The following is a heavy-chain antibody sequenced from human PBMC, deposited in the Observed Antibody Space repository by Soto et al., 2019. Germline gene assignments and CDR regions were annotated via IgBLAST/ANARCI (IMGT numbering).Heavy chain of an antibody. V-gene: IGHV1-24*01. CDR1: GYTLTELS. D-gene: IGHD6-6*01. Sequence: ASVKVSCKVSGYTLTELSMHWVRQAPGKGLEWMGGFDPEDGETIYAQKFQGRVTMTEDTSTDTAYMELSSLRSEDTAGYYCATAGGSQLGNSYYYDLDGRENWTTV. J-gene: IGHJ6*01. CDR2: FDPEDGET. CDR3: ATAGGSQLGNSYYYDLDG.